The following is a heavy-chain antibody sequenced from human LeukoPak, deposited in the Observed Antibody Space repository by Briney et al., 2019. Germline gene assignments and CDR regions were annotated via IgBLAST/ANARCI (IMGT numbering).Heavy chain of an antibody. Sequence: SETLSLTCAVYGGSFSGYYWSWIRQPPGKGLEWIGEINHSGSTNYNPSLKSRVTISVDTSKNQFSLKLSSVTAADTAVYYCARLSRGWLQGVDYWGQGTLVTVSS. CDR2: INHSGST. CDR3: ARLSRGWLQGVDY. CDR1: GGSFSGYY. V-gene: IGHV4-34*01. D-gene: IGHD5-24*01. J-gene: IGHJ4*02.